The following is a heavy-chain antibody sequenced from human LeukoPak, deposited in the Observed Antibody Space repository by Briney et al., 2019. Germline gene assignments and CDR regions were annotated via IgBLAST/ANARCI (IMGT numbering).Heavy chain of an antibody. CDR3: ARASSDDTAMATPFAY. CDR2: ITPIFGTA. CDR1: GGTLSNYA. J-gene: IGHJ4*02. D-gene: IGHD5-18*01. Sequence: ASVKVSCKASGGTLSNYAINWVRQAPGQGLEWMGGITPIFGTANYVQKFQGRVTITADKSTSTAYMELSRLRSEDTAIYYCARASSDDTAMATPFAYWGQGTLVTVSS. V-gene: IGHV1-69*06.